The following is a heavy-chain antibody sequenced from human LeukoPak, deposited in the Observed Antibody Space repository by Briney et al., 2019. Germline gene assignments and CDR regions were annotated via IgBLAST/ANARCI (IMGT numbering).Heavy chain of an antibody. V-gene: IGHV1-18*01. CDR1: GYSFTNYG. CDR2: ISGYNGNT. J-gene: IGHJ3*02. Sequence: ASVKVSCKASGYSFTNYGISWLRQAPGQGLEWMGWISGYNGNTNYAQKFQGRVTMTTDTSTSTAYMELRSLTFDDTAVYYCARRSIAARPSGDDAFDIWGPGTMVTVSS. D-gene: IGHD6-6*01. CDR3: ARRSIAARPSGDDAFDI.